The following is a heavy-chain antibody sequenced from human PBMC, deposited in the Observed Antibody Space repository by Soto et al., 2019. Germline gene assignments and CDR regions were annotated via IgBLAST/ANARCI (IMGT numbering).Heavy chain of an antibody. J-gene: IGHJ4*02. CDR2: IYHSGST. V-gene: IGHV4-38-2*01. CDR1: GYSISSGYY. CDR3: ARAPKIWSGPRGDFDY. Sequence: KPSETLSLTCAVSGYSISSGYYWGWIRQPPGKGLEWIGSIYHSGSTYYNPSLKSRVTISVDTSKNQFSLKLSSVTAADTAVYYCARAPKIWSGPRGDFDYWGQGTLVTVSS. D-gene: IGHD3-3*01.